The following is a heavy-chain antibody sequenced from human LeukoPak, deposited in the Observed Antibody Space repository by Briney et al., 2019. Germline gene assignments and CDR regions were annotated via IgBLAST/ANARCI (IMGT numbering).Heavy chain of an antibody. J-gene: IGHJ3*02. D-gene: IGHD3-10*01. Sequence: SVKVSCKASGGTFSSYAISWVRQAPGQGLEWMGGIIPIFGTANYAQKFQGRVTITADESTSTAYMELSSLRSDDTAVYYCARDRGSELWFGELAFDIWGQGTMVTVSS. V-gene: IGHV1-69*01. CDR2: IIPIFGTA. CDR3: ARDRGSELWFGELAFDI. CDR1: GGTFSSYA.